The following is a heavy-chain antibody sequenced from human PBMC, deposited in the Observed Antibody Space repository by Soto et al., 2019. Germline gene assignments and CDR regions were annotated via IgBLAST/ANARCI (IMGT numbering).Heavy chain of an antibody. CDR3: ASLNSCGSDY. V-gene: IGHV3-74*03. CDR2: IYSDGSGT. J-gene: IGHJ4*02. CDR1: GFTFSSFW. Sequence: EVQLVESGGGLVQPGGSLRLSCAASGFTFSSFWMHWVRQAPGKGLVWVSRIYSDGSGTMYADSVKGRFTISRDNAKSTLFLQMNSLRAEDTAVYYWASLNSCGSDYWGRGTLVTVSS. D-gene: IGHD5-18*01.